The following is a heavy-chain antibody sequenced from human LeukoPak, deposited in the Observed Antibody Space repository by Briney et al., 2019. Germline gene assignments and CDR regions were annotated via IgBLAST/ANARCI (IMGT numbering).Heavy chain of an antibody. CDR1: GFTLSSYW. J-gene: IGHJ4*02. CDR2: INSDGSST. V-gene: IGHV3-74*01. D-gene: IGHD6-13*01. Sequence: PRGSLCPSRAASGFTLSSYWTHSVRQAPGKGLVWVSRINSDGSSTTYADSVKGRFTISRGHAKNTLYLQMNSLRAEDTGVYYCARLAAHSSTWSDRGYWVQGTMITVSS. CDR3: ARLAAHSSTWSDRGY.